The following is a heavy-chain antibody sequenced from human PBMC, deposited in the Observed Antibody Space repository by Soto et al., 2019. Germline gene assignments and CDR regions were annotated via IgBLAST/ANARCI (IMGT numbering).Heavy chain of an antibody. J-gene: IGHJ4*02. V-gene: IGHV3-15*01. CDR1: GFTFSNAW. CDR3: TTELSSSWYVFDY. D-gene: IGHD6-13*01. CDR2: IKSKTDGGTT. Sequence: WSLRLSCAASGFTFSNAWMSWVRQAPGKGLEWVGRIKSKTDGGTTDYAAPVKGRFTISRDDSKNTLYLQMNSLKTEDTAVYYCTTELSSSWYVFDYWGQGTLVTVSS.